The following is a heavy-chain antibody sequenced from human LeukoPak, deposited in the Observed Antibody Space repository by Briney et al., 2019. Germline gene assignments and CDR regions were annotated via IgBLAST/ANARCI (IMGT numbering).Heavy chain of an antibody. Sequence: GGSLRLSCTASGFTFSTYAMTWVRQAPGEGLEWISSMSSGSSYIYYADSVRGRFTISRDNTENSLYLEMNNLRGEDTAIYYCARDRPTGASRVFVVQWGQGTPVTVSS. CDR3: ARDRPTGASRVFVVQ. CDR2: MSSGSSYI. V-gene: IGHV3-21*06. J-gene: IGHJ4*02. CDR1: GFTFSTYA. D-gene: IGHD2-21*01.